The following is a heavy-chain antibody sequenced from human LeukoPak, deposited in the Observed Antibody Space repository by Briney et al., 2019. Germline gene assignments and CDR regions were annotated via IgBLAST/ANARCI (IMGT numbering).Heavy chain of an antibody. J-gene: IGHJ3*02. CDR1: GFTFRVHG. CDR2: ITGSGGRT. Sequence: GGSLRLSCAASGFTFRVHGLTWARQAPGRGLEWVSSITGSGGRTWYADSVKGRFTISRDNAKNSLYLQMNSLRAEDTAIYYCARGRRDSSWYGGDAFDIWGQGTMVTVSS. V-gene: IGHV3-20*04. D-gene: IGHD6-13*01. CDR3: ARGRRDSSWYGGDAFDI.